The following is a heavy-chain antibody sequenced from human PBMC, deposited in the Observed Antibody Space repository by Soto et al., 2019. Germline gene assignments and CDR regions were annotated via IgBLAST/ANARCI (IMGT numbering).Heavy chain of an antibody. V-gene: IGHV1-18*01. Sequence: ASVKVSCKASGYTFTNYGFSWVLQAPRQGLKWMGWISGYNGNTKYAEKFKGRVTMTTDTSTSTAHMELRSLRSDDTAVYYCAREGQAPHHSCCIDFCGKGPAVTVSS. CDR1: GYTFTNYG. CDR3: AREGQAPHHSCCIDF. J-gene: IGHJ6*04. CDR2: ISGYNGNT. D-gene: IGHD2-15*01.